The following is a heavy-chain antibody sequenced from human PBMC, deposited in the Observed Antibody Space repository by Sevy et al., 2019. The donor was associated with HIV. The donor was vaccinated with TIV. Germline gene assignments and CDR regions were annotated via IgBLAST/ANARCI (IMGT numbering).Heavy chain of an antibody. Sequence: ASVKVSCKASGYTFTGYYIYWVRQAPGQGLEWMGWINPNSGGTNYAQKFQGRVTMTTDTSINTANMELSRLRSDEPAGYYCARDAPLWSYNWLDPWGQGTLVTVSS. CDR1: GYTFTGYY. D-gene: IGHD3-10*01. CDR2: INPNSGGT. CDR3: ARDAPLWSYNWLDP. V-gene: IGHV1-2*02. J-gene: IGHJ5*02.